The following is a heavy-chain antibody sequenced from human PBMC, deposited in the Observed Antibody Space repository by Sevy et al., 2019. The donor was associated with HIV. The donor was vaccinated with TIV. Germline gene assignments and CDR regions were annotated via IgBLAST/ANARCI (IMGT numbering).Heavy chain of an antibody. J-gene: IGHJ4*02. Sequence: SETLSLTCTVSGGSITSLYWNWIRQPPGKGLEWIANIYYNGHITYNPSLKSRVTLSLNTSKNQCSLGLSSVIAADTAMYYCGGENAGSRGYSWGQGTLVTV. D-gene: IGHD6-19*01. CDR1: GGSITSLY. CDR3: GGENAGSRGYS. CDR2: IYYNGHI. V-gene: IGHV4-59*08.